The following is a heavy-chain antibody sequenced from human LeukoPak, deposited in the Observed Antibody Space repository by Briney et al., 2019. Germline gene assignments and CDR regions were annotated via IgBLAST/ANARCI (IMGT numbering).Heavy chain of an antibody. V-gene: IGHV3-21*01. Sequence: GGSLRLSCAASGFTFSSYSMNWVRQAPGKGLEWVSSISSSSSYIYYADSVMGRFTISRDNAKNSLYLQMNSLRAEDTAVYYCEGYCSGGSCYSDVPWGQGTLVTVSS. CDR3: EGYCSGGSCYSDVP. D-gene: IGHD2-15*01. CDR2: ISSSSSYI. CDR1: GFTFSSYS. J-gene: IGHJ5*02.